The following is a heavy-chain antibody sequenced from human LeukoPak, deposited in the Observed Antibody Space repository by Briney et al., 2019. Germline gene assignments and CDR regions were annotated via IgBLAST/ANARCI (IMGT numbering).Heavy chain of an antibody. CDR2: ISVYNGDT. CDR3: ARDREDYKGYSYGSGNDY. CDR1: DHTFTTYG. J-gene: IGHJ4*02. V-gene: IGHV1-18*01. D-gene: IGHD5-18*01. Sequence: ASVKVSCKASDHTFTTYGITWVRQVPGQGLEWMGWISVYNGDTKYAQKFQGRVTLTTETSTSTVYMELRSLKSDDTAVYYCARDREDYKGYSYGSGNDYWGQGTLVTVSS.